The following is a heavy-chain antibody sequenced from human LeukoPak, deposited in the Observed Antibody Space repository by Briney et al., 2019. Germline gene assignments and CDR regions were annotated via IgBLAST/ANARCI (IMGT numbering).Heavy chain of an antibody. CDR2: ISSSSSYI. J-gene: IGHJ4*02. CDR1: GFTFSSYS. Sequence: GGSLRLSCAASGFTFSSYSMNWVRQAPGKGLEWVSSISSSSSYIYYADSVKGRFTISRDNAKNSLYLQMNSLRAEDTAVYYCAKSNAMVRGELDYWGQGTLVTVSS. V-gene: IGHV3-21*01. CDR3: AKSNAMVRGELDY. D-gene: IGHD3-10*01.